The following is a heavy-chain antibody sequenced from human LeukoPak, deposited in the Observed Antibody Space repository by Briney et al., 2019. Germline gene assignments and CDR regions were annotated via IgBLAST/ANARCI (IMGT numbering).Heavy chain of an antibody. D-gene: IGHD3-9*01. Sequence: GGSLRLSCAASGFTFSDYYMSWIRQAPGKGLEWVSYISSSGSTIYYADSVKGRFTISRDNAKNSLYLQMNSLRAEDTAVYYCARGRDNYDILTGYSYYFDYWGLGTLVTVSS. CDR1: GFTFSDYY. V-gene: IGHV3-11*01. CDR2: ISSSGSTI. J-gene: IGHJ4*02. CDR3: ARGRDNYDILTGYSYYFDY.